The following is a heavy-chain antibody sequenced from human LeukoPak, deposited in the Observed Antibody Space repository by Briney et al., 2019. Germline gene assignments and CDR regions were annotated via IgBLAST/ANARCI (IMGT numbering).Heavy chain of an antibody. V-gene: IGHV4-59*12. CDR1: GGSISSYY. J-gene: IGHJ3*02. CDR2: IYYGGST. D-gene: IGHD1-26*01. CDR3: ARDRNSGSHYAFDI. Sequence: SETLSLTCTVSGGSISSYYWSWIRQPPGKGLEWIGYIYYGGSTNYNPSLKSRVTMSLDSSKTKFSLKLSSVTAADTAVYYCARDRNSGSHYAFDIWGQGTMVTVSS.